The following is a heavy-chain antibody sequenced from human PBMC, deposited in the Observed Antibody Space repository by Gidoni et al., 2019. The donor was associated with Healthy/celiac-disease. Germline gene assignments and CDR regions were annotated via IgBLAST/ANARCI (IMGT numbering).Heavy chain of an antibody. CDR3: ASQPDPISIVGATTGFDY. CDR1: GFTFSSYS. V-gene: IGHV3-21*01. D-gene: IGHD1-26*01. Sequence: EVQLVESGGGLVKPGGSLRLSCAASGFTFSSYSMNWVRQAPGKGLEWVSSISSSSSYIYYADSVKGRFTISRDNAKNSLYLQMNSLRAEDTAVYYCASQPDPISIVGATTGFDYWGQGTLVTVSS. CDR2: ISSSSSYI. J-gene: IGHJ4*02.